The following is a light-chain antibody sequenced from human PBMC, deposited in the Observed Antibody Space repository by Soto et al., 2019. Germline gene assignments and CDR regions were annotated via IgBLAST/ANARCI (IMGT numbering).Light chain of an antibody. CDR2: ENS. Sequence: QSVLTQPPSVSAAPGQTVTISCSGSSSNIGNNFVSWFQHLPGTAPKLLIYENSKRPSGIPDRFSGSKSATSATLGITGLQTGDEADYYCGTWDSGLSAPHVFGTGTKLTVL. V-gene: IGLV1-51*02. J-gene: IGLJ1*01. CDR3: GTWDSGLSAPHV. CDR1: SSNIGNNF.